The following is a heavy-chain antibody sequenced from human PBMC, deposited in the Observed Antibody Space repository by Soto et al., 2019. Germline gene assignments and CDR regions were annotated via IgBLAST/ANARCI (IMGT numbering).Heavy chain of an antibody. Sequence: SETLSLTCAVSGGSISSSNWWSWVRQPPGKGLEWIGEIYHSGSTNYNPSLKSRVTISVDTSKNQFSLKLTSVTAADTAVYYCARGISGWFDYWGQGTLVTVSS. V-gene: IGHV4-4*02. CDR2: IYHSGST. CDR3: ARGISGWFDY. J-gene: IGHJ4*02. D-gene: IGHD6-19*01. CDR1: GGSISSSNW.